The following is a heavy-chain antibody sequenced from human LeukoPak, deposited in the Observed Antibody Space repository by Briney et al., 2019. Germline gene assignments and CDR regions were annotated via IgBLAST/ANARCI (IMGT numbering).Heavy chain of an antibody. J-gene: IGHJ5*02. Sequence: SETLSLTCTVSGGSFSSGNYYWHWLRQPAGKGLEWIGRVYTSGNTNYNASLKSRVTLSLDTSKNQFSLKLSSVTAADTAVYSCAREPVWSYFKWFDHWGQGTLVTVSS. V-gene: IGHV4-61*02. D-gene: IGHD1-26*01. CDR1: GGSFSSGNYY. CDR3: AREPVWSYFKWFDH. CDR2: VYTSGNT.